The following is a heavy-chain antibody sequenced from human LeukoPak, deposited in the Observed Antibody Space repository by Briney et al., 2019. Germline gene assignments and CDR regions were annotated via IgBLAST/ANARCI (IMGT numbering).Heavy chain of an antibody. CDR1: GGSISSGGYY. CDR2: IYHSGST. D-gene: IGHD6-19*01. J-gene: IGHJ4*02. CDR3: ARVKGWNSSGWYGFDY. V-gene: IGHV4-30-2*01. Sequence: SETLSLTCTVSGGSISSGGYYWSWIRQPPGKGLEWIGYIYHSGSTYYNPSLKSRVTISVDRSKNQFSLKLTSVTAADTAVYYCARVKGWNSSGWYGFDYWGQGTLVTVSP.